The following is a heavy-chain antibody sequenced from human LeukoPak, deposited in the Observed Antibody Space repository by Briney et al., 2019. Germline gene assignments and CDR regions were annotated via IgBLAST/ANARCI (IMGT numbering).Heavy chain of an antibody. V-gene: IGHV1-18*01. CDR3: ARLRITMVRGVLMQPSMDV. CDR1: GYTFPKYG. J-gene: IGHJ6*02. CDR2: ISVYNGNT. D-gene: IGHD3-10*01. Sequence: ASVNVSCKASGYTFPKYGISWVRQAPGQGLEWMGWISVYNGNTTYAQNLQDRVIVTTDTSTTTAYMELRRLKFDDTAIYYCARLRITMVRGVLMQPSMDVWGQGTTVIVSS.